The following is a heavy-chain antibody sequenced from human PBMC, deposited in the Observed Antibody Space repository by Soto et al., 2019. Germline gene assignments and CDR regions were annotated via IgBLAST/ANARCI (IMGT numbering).Heavy chain of an antibody. V-gene: IGHV3-23*01. Sequence: GGSLRLSCAAPGFTFSNRAMSWVRQAPGKGLEWVSAISSGGDNTHYADSVKGRFTITRDNSKNMLYMEMNSLTVEDTSVYYCVRRAQYFDGTGFHAFDIWGQGTRVTVSS. CDR1: GFTFSNRA. CDR3: VRRAQYFDGTGFHAFDI. J-gene: IGHJ3*02. CDR2: ISSGGDNT. D-gene: IGHD3-22*01.